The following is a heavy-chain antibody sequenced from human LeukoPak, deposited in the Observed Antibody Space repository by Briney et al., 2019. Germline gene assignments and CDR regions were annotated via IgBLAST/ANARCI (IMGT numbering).Heavy chain of an antibody. Sequence: PGGSLRLSCAASGFTFRNYWMGWVRQAPGKGLEWVSTLSGSGITTYYADSVKGRFTISRDNSKNTLYLQMNSLRAEDTAVYYRAKGIYSSGWSYFDYWGHGTLVTVSS. CDR3: AKGIYSSGWSYFDY. V-gene: IGHV3-23*01. CDR2: LSGSGITT. J-gene: IGHJ4*01. D-gene: IGHD6-19*01. CDR1: GFTFRNYW.